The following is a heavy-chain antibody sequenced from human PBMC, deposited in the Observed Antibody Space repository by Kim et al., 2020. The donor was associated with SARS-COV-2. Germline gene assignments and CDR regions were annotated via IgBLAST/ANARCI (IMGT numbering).Heavy chain of an antibody. J-gene: IGHJ4*02. V-gene: IGHV4-4*02. CDR3: GRQGEQGGNSLSYCDY. D-gene: IGHD1-1*01. Sequence: SETLSLTCAVSGGSITSSNWWCWVRQPPGKGLEWIGEIYTNVLDWNYPNGRNNYNPSLKSRATIPADRSKNQFSVRLSSVSAADTAVYYCGRQGEQGGNSLSYCDYGGQGTRVTVS. CDR2: IYTNVLDWNYPNGRN. CDR1: GGSITSSNW.